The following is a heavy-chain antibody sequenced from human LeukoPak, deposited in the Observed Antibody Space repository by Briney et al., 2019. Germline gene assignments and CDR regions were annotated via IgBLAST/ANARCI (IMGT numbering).Heavy chain of an antibody. CDR2: IYSSGST. V-gene: IGHV4-4*07. CDR1: GGSISSYF. D-gene: IGHD2-21*02. Sequence: SETLSLTCTVSGGSISSYFWSWIRQPAGKGREWIGRIYSSGSTNYNPSLKSRVTMSVDTSKNQFSLKLSSLTAADTAVHYCARGPGYCGGDCYALGYWGQGTLVTVSS. CDR3: ARGPGYCGGDCYALGY. J-gene: IGHJ4*02.